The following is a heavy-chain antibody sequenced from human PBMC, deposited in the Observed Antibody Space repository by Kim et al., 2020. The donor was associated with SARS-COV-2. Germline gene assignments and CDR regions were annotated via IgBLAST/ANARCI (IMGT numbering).Heavy chain of an antibody. J-gene: IGHJ3*02. Sequence: SETLSLTCTVSGGSISSYYWSWIRQPPGKGLEWIGYIYYSGSTNYNPSLKSRVTISVDTSKNQFSLKLSSVTAADTAVYYCARFGDYYGSGTVPPFAFDIWGQGTMVTVSS. CDR1: GGSISSYY. D-gene: IGHD3-10*01. V-gene: IGHV4-59*01. CDR2: IYYSGST. CDR3: ARFGDYYGSGTVPPFAFDI.